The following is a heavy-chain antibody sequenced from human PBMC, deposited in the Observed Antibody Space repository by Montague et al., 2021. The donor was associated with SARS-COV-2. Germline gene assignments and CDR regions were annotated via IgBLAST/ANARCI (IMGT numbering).Heavy chain of an antibody. CDR2: INHSGST. D-gene: IGHD6-19*01. Sequence: SETLSLTCAVYGGSFSGYYWSWIRQPPGKGLEWIGEINHSGSTNYNPSLKSRVTISVDTSKNQFSLKLSSVTAADTAVYYCARGSGRMGNAFDIWGQGTMVTVSS. V-gene: IGHV4-34*01. J-gene: IGHJ3*02. CDR1: GGSFSGYY. CDR3: ARGSGRMGNAFDI.